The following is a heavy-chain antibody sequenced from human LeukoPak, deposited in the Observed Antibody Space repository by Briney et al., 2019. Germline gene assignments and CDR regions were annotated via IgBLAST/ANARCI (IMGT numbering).Heavy chain of an antibody. D-gene: IGHD6-13*01. J-gene: IGHJ1*01. Sequence: PGGSLRLSCAASGFTFDDYAKHWVRQAPGKGLEWVSLISGDGGSTYYADSVKGRFTISRENSKNSLYLQMNSLRTEDTALYYCAKDSIAAAGTYFQHWGQGTLVTVSS. CDR3: AKDSIAAAGTYFQH. CDR1: GFTFDDYA. V-gene: IGHV3-43*02. CDR2: ISGDGGST.